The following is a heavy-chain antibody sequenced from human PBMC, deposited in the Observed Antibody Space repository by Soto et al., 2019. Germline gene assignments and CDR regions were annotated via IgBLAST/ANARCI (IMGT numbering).Heavy chain of an antibody. CDR1: GYTFTSYG. V-gene: IGHV1-18*01. J-gene: IGHJ4*02. CDR3: ARDAAIGMNDY. CDR2: INAYNGNT. D-gene: IGHD1-20*01. Sequence: QVQLVQSGAEVKKPGASVKVSCKASGYTFTSYGISWVRQAPGQGLEWMGWINAYNGNTKNAQKIQGRVTMTTDTSTSTAYMGLRSLRSDDTAVYYCARDAAIGMNDYWGQGTLVTVSS.